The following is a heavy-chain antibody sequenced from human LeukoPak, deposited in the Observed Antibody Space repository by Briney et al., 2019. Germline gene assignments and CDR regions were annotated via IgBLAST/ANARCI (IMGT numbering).Heavy chain of an antibody. CDR3: ATGSRITMLQGDY. D-gene: IGHD3-10*01. Sequence: GGSLRLSCAASGFTFSDYSMNWVRQAPGKGLEWVSPISSGSTYIYYADSVKGRFTISRDNAKNSLYLQMNSLRAEDTAVYYCATGSRITMLQGDYWGQGALVTVSS. CDR2: ISSGSTYI. V-gene: IGHV3-21*01. CDR1: GFTFSDYS. J-gene: IGHJ4*02.